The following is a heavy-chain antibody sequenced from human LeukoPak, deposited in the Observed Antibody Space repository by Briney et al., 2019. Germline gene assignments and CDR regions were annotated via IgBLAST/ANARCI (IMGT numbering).Heavy chain of an antibody. CDR3: ARQKIFMDV. V-gene: IGHV4-39*07. CDR2: IYYSGAT. D-gene: IGHD2-15*01. J-gene: IGHJ6*03. CDR1: GGSISSSSYY. Sequence: PSETLSLTCTVSGGSISSSSYYWGWIRQPPGEGLEWIASIYYSGATYYNPSLKSRVTISVDTSKNQFSLKLDSVTAADTAVYYCARQKIFMDVWGKGTTVTVSS.